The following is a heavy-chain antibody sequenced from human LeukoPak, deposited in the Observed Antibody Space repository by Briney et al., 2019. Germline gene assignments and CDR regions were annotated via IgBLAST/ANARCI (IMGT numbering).Heavy chain of an antibody. J-gene: IGHJ4*02. Sequence: GGSLRLSCAASGFTFSSYAMSWVRQAPGKGLEWVSAISGSGGSTYYADSVKGRFTISRDNSKNTLYLQMNSLRAEDTAVYYCAAQGRYCSSTSCYYHYWGQGTLVTVSS. CDR2: ISGSGGST. CDR3: AAQGRYCSSTSCYYHY. CDR1: GFTFSSYA. D-gene: IGHD2-2*01. V-gene: IGHV3-23*01.